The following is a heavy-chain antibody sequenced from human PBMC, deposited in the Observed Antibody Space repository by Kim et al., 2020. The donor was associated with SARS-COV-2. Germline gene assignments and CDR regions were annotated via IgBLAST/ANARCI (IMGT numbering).Heavy chain of an antibody. CDR3: ARAASSWYRFDY. J-gene: IGHJ4*02. Sequence: YSNPSLQSRATISVDTSKNHFSLKLTSVTATDAAVYYCARAASSWYRFDYWGQGALVTVSS. D-gene: IGHD6-13*01. V-gene: IGHV4-39*02.